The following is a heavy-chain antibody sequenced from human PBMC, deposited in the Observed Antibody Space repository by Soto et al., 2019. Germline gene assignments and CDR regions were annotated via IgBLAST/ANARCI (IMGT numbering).Heavy chain of an antibody. CDR3: ARTIWGTYRYAY. J-gene: IGHJ4*02. D-gene: IGHD3-16*02. Sequence: QITLKESGRARVKPTQTLTLIGTSSGFSLTTSGVGVGWIRQPPGKALEWLALIFWNDDKRYRPSLKSRLSVTKDTSNNQVALTMTNVDPVDTGSYYCARTIWGTYRYAYWGQGTLVTVSS. CDR1: GFSLTTSGVG. V-gene: IGHV2-5*04. CDR2: IFWNDDK.